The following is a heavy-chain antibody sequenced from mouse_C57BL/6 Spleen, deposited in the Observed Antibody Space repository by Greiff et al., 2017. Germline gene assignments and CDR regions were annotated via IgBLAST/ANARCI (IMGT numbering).Heavy chain of an antibody. V-gene: IGHV1-81*01. CDR3: ARWNYGSSYEVAY. D-gene: IGHD1-1*01. Sequence: VQLQESGAELARPGASVKLSCKASGYTFTSYGISWVKQRTGQGLEWIGEIYPRSGNTYYNEKFKGKATLTADKSSSTAYMELRSLTSEDSAVYFCARWNYGSSYEVAYWGQGTLVTVSA. J-gene: IGHJ3*01. CDR2: IYPRSGNT. CDR1: GYTFTSYG.